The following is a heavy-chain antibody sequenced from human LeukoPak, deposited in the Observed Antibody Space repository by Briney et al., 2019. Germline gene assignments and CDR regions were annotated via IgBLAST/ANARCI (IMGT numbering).Heavy chain of an antibody. D-gene: IGHD3-22*01. CDR3: ARRRTRITMIVVVPKHAFDI. Sequence: SETLSLTCAVYGGSFSGYYWSRIRQPPGKGLEWIGEINHSGSTNYNLSLKSRVTISVDTSKNQFSLKLSSVTAADTAVYYCARRRTRITMIVVVPKHAFDIWGQGTMVTVSS. J-gene: IGHJ3*02. CDR1: GGSFSGYY. CDR2: INHSGST. V-gene: IGHV4-34*01.